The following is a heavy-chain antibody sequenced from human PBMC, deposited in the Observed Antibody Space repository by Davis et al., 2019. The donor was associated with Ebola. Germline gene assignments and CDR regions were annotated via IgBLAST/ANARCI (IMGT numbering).Heavy chain of an antibody. CDR1: GFTFNNAW. CDR2: IKSKTDGGTT. V-gene: IGHV3-15*01. Sequence: GESLKISCAASGFTFNNAWMSWVRQAPGKGLEWVGRIKSKTDGGTTDYAAPVKGRFTISRDDSKNTLYLQMNSLKTEDTAVYYCTTDVKYSSSSGFYYYYGMDVWGQGTTVTVSS. CDR3: TTDVKYSSSSGFYYYYGMDV. D-gene: IGHD6-6*01. J-gene: IGHJ6*02.